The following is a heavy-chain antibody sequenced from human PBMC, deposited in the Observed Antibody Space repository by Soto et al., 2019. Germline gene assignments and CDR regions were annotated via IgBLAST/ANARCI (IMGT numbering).Heavy chain of an antibody. Sequence: PSETLSLTCTVSGGSISSYYWSWIRQPPGKGLEWIGYIYYSGSTNYNPSLKSRVTISVDTSKNQFSLKLSSVTAADTAVYYCARAGTYYDILTGGGAFDIWGQGTMVTVSS. J-gene: IGHJ3*02. CDR2: IYYSGST. CDR3: ARAGTYYDILTGGGAFDI. V-gene: IGHV4-59*01. D-gene: IGHD3-9*01. CDR1: GGSISSYY.